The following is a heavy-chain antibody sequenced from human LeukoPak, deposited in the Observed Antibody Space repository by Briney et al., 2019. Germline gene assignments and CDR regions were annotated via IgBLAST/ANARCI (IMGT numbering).Heavy chain of an antibody. V-gene: IGHV1-2*02. D-gene: IGHD2-15*01. CDR3: VRYCSGGSCYSVPFDI. CDR1: GYTFTGYY. Sequence: GASVKVSCKASGYTFTGYYMHWVRQAPGQGLEWMGWINPNSGGTNYAQKFQGRVTMTRDTSISTAYMELSRLRSDDTAVYYCVRYCSGGSCYSVPFDIWGQGTMVTVPS. J-gene: IGHJ3*02. CDR2: INPNSGGT.